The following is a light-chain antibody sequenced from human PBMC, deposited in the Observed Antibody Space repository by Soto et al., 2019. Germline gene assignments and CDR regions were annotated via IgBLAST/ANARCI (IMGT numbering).Light chain of an antibody. Sequence: QSALTQPRSVSGSPGQSVTISCTGTSSDVGGYNYVSWYQQHPGKAPKLMIYDVSKRPSGFPDRFSGSKSGNTASLTISGIQAEDEADYYCCSYAGSYKGYVFGTGNKLTVL. V-gene: IGLV2-11*01. CDR3: CSYAGSYKGYV. J-gene: IGLJ1*01. CDR2: DVS. CDR1: SSDVGGYNY.